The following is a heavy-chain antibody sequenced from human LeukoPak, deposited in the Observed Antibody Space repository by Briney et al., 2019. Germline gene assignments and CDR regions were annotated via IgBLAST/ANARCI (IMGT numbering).Heavy chain of an antibody. CDR1: GGSINNYF. V-gene: IGHV4-59*08. CDR2: VYYTGST. Sequence: SETLSLTCSVSGGSINNYFWNWLRQPPGRGLEWIGHVYYTGSTRYNPSLKSRVFISIDTSMNQFSLKLSSVTAADTAVYYCARRARAEADTSPDNWIDPWAREPWSPSPQ. J-gene: IGHJ5*02. D-gene: IGHD6-13*01. CDR3: ARRARAEADTSPDNWIDP.